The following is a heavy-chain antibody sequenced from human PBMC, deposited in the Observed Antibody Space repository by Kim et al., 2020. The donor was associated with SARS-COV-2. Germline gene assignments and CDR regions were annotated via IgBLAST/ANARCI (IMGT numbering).Heavy chain of an antibody. D-gene: IGHD6-13*01. J-gene: IGHJ4*02. CDR3: ARSWGIADPLDY. CDR1: GGSFSGYY. Sequence: SETLSLTCAVYGGSFSGYYWSWIRQPPGKGLEWIGEINHSGSTNYNPSLKSRVTISVDTSKNQFSLKLSSVTAADTAVYYCARSWGIADPLDYWGQGTLVTVSS. V-gene: IGHV4-34*01. CDR2: INHSGST.